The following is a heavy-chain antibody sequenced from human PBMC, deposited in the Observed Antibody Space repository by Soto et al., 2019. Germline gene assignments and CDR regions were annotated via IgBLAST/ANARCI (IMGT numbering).Heavy chain of an antibody. CDR2: ISSSSSYI. V-gene: IGHV3-21*01. D-gene: IGHD1-26*01. J-gene: IGHJ2*01. CDR3: ARELVEDWYFDL. CDR1: GFTFSSYS. Sequence: EVQLVESGGGLVKPGGSLRLSCAASGFTFSSYSMNWVRQAPGKGLEWVSSISSSSSYIYYADSVKGRFTISRDNAKNSLYLQMNSLRAEDTDVYYCARELVEDWYFDLWGRGTLVTVSS.